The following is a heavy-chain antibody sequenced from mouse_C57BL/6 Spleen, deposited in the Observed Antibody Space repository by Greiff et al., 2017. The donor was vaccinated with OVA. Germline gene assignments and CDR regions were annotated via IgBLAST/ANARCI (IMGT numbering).Heavy chain of an antibody. CDR1: GYTFTTYP. CDR3: ARQLYYYGSSYGAMDY. CDR2: FHPYNDDT. V-gene: IGHV1-47*01. Sequence: VQLQQSGAELVKPGASVKMSCKASGYTFTTYPIEWMKQNHGKSLEWIGNFHPYNDDTKYNEKFKGKATLTVEKSFSTVYLELSRLTSDDSAVYYCARQLYYYGSSYGAMDYWGQGTSVTVSS. J-gene: IGHJ4*01. D-gene: IGHD1-1*01.